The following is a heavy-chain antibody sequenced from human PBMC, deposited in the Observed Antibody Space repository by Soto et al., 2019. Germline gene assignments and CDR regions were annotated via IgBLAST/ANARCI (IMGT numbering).Heavy chain of an antibody. CDR1: GFTFGDYA. J-gene: IGHJ6*02. Sequence: GGSLRLSCTASGFTFGDYAVSWVRQAPGKGLEWIGFIRSYANGGTTEYAASVRNRFTISRDDSKGVAYLQMNSLKAEDTAVFYCSIAYCSTTSCHYSYGMDVWGPGTAVTVSS. V-gene: IGHV3-49*04. CDR3: SIAYCSTTSCHYSYGMDV. D-gene: IGHD2-2*01. CDR2: IRSYANGGTT.